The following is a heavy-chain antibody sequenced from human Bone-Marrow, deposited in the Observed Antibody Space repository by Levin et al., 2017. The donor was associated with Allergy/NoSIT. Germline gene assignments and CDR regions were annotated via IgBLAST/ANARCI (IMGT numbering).Heavy chain of an antibody. V-gene: IGHV4-39*07. CDR2: VYSGGSA. Sequence: PSETLSLICSVSGGSIGSSSNYWAWIRRPPGTGLEWIASVYSGGSASYNPSLKSRAAISMDTSKSQFSLRLTSVTAADTALYYCARGFEHTETVRILGRTTNWIRKTFYSMDVWGRGTTVTVSS. D-gene: IGHD1-1*01. CDR3: ARGFEHTETVRILGRTTNWIRKTFYSMDV. CDR1: GGSIGSSSNY. J-gene: IGHJ6*02.